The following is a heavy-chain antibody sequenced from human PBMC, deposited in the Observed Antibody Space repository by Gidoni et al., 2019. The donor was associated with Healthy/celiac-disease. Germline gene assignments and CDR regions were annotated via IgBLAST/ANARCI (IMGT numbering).Heavy chain of an antibody. J-gene: IGHJ4*02. V-gene: IGHV4-34*01. CDR2: INHSGST. Sequence: QVQLQQWGAGLLKPSATLSLPCAVYGGSFSGYYWSWIRHPPGKGLEWIGEINHSGSTNYNPSLKSRVTISVDTSKNQFSLKLSSVTAADTAVYYCASISIAARGYWGQGTLVTVSS. CDR3: ASISIAARGY. CDR1: GGSFSGYY. D-gene: IGHD6-6*01.